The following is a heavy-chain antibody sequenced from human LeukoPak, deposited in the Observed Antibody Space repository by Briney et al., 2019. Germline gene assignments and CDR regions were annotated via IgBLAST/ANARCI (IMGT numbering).Heavy chain of an antibody. J-gene: IGHJ4*02. CDR2: ISSGSSYI. CDR3: ARAGSSRPNYYFDY. CDR1: DFTFSTYT. V-gene: IGHV3-21*01. Sequence: GGSLRLSCAASDFTFSTYTMNWVRQAPGKGLEWVSSISSGSSYISYADSVKGRFTISRDNAKNSLNLQMNSLRAEDTAVYYCARAGSSRPNYYFDYWGQGTLVTVSS. D-gene: IGHD6-13*01.